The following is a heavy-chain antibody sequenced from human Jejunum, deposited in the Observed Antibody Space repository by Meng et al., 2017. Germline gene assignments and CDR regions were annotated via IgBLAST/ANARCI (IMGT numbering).Heavy chain of an antibody. J-gene: IGHJ4*02. CDR1: GGSISSVYW. CDR2: IYHSGST. V-gene: IGHV4-4*02. Sequence: QVRLQESGPGLVKPSETQSLSCAVSGGSISSVYWWTWVRQSPGKGLEWIGEIYHSGSTNYNPSLKSRVTISVDKSKNQFSLKLTSVTAADTAVYYCARGGYYSFDYWGQGTLVTVSS. CDR3: ARGGYYSFDY. D-gene: IGHD5-18*01.